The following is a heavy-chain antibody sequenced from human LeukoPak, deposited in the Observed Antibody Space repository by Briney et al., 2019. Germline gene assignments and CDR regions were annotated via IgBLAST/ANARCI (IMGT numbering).Heavy chain of an antibody. Sequence: GGSLRLSCAASGFTFSSYAMSWVRQAPGKGLEWVSAISGSGGSTYYADSVKGRFTISRDNSKNTLYLQMNSLRAEDTAVYYCAKAPGYSSGWYSRYRGQGTLVTVSS. D-gene: IGHD6-19*01. CDR3: AKAPGYSSGWYSRY. J-gene: IGHJ4*02. CDR1: GFTFSSYA. V-gene: IGHV3-23*01. CDR2: ISGSGGST.